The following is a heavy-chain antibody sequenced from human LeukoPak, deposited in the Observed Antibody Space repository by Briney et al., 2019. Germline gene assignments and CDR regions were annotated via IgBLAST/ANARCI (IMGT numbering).Heavy chain of an antibody. D-gene: IGHD3-9*01. CDR1: GFTFSSYA. CDR3: AKVRYYDILTGYNYFDY. CDR2: ISGSGGST. Sequence: GGSLRLSCAASGFTFSSYAMSWVRQAPGKGLEWVSAISGSGGSTYYADSVKGRFTISRDNSKNTLYLQMNSLRAEDTAVYYCAKVRYYDILTGYNYFDYWGQGTLVTVSS. J-gene: IGHJ4*02. V-gene: IGHV3-23*01.